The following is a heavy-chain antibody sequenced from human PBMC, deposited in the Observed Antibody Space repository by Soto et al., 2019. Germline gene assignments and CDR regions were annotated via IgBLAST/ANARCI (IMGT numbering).Heavy chain of an antibody. J-gene: IGHJ6*03. D-gene: IGHD2-15*01. V-gene: IGHV3-74*01. Sequence: EVQLVESGGGLVQPGGSLRLSCAASGFTFSSYWMHWVRQAPGKGLVWVSRINSDGSSTSYADSVKGRFTISRDNAKNTLYLQMNSLRAEDTAVYYCARLGCSGGSCYSGYYYYYMDVWGKGTTVTASS. CDR2: INSDGSST. CDR1: GFTFSSYW. CDR3: ARLGCSGGSCYSGYYYYYMDV.